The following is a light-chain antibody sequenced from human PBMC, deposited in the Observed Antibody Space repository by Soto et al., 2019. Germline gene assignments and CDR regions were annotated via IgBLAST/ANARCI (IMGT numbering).Light chain of an antibody. V-gene: IGKV3-11*01. CDR2: DTS. CDR1: ESVISY. CDR3: QQRYKWPPIT. J-gene: IGKJ5*01. Sequence: EVLLTQSPATLSLSPGERATLSCTASESVISYLAWYQQKPGQAPRLLIYDTSNRATGVPARFSGSGSGTDFTLTISSLEPEDFAVYYCQQRYKWPPITFGQGTRLEIK.